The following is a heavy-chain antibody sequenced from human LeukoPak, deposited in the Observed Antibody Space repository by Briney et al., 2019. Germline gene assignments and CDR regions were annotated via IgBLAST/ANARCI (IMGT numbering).Heavy chain of an antibody. V-gene: IGHV3-30*04. J-gene: IGHJ6*03. D-gene: IGHD1-26*01. CDR2: ISYDGSNK. CDR1: GFTFSSYA. Sequence: GGSLRLSCAASGFTFSSYAMHWVRQAPGKGLEWVAVISYDGSNKYYADSVKGRFTISRDNSKNTLYLQMNSLRAEDTAVYYCARDSGSYYVGEDYYYYMDVWGKGTTVTVSS. CDR3: ARDSGSYYVGEDYYYYMDV.